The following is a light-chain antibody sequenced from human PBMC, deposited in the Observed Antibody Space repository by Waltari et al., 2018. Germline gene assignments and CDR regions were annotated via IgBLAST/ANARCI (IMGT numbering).Light chain of an antibody. V-gene: IGKV4-1*01. CDR2: WAS. Sequence: DIVMTQSPDSLAVSLGERATINCESSQSVLYSSNDKNYLAWYQQKTGQPPKVLIYWASTRESGVPDRFSGSGSGTDFTLTIDSLQAEDVAVYYCQQYYNNPYTFGQGTRLEI. CDR3: QQYYNNPYT. CDR1: QSVLYSSNDKNY. J-gene: IGKJ2*01.